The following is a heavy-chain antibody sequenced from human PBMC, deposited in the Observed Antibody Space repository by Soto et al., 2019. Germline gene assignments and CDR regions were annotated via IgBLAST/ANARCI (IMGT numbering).Heavy chain of an antibody. CDR3: AKDPEYYDSMDYFDY. Sequence: GGSLRLSCAASGFTFSSYAMSWVRQAPGKGLEWVSAISGSGGSTYYADSVKGRFTISRDNSKNTLYLQMNSLRAEDTAVYYCAKDPEYYDSMDYFDYWGQGTLVTVSS. CDR2: ISGSGGST. D-gene: IGHD3-22*01. CDR1: GFTFSSYA. V-gene: IGHV3-23*01. J-gene: IGHJ4*02.